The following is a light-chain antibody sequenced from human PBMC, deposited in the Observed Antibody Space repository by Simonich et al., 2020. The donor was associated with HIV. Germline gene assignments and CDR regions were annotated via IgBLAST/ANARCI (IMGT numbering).Light chain of an antibody. V-gene: IGKV3-15*01. CDR3: QQYYNTLPWT. J-gene: IGKJ1*01. Sequence: EIVMTQSAATLSVSPGERATLSCRASQSVSSNLAWYQQKPGQAPRLLIFGASTRATGIPARCSGSGSGTEFTLTISSMQSEDFATYYCQQYYNTLPWTFGQGTKVEIK. CDR1: QSVSSN. CDR2: GAS.